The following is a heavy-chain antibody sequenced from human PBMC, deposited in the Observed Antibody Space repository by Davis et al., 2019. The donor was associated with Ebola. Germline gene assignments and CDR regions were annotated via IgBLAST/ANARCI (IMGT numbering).Heavy chain of an antibody. CDR1: GFPFGDYG. Sequence: GESLKISCAASGFPFGDYGMSWVRQAPGKGLEWVSGITWSGGATGYGDSVKGRFTISRDNARNSLYLQMNSLRVEDTAVYYCVRDAGVATATDAFNIWGQGTMVTVSS. D-gene: IGHD1-1*01. J-gene: IGHJ3*02. V-gene: IGHV3-20*04. CDR3: VRDAGVATATDAFNI. CDR2: ITWSGGAT.